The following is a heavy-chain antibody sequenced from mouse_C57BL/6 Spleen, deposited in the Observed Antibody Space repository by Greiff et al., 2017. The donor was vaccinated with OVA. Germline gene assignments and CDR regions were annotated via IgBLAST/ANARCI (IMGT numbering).Heavy chain of an antibody. D-gene: IGHD2-2*01. CDR3: ARGRMEGYDAPAWFAY. CDR2: IDPEDGET. V-gene: IGHV14-2*01. Sequence: VQLKESGAELVKPGASVKLSCTASGFNIKDYYMHWVKQRTEQGLEWIGRIDPEDGETKYAPKFQGKATITADTSSNTAYLQRSSLTSEDTAVYYCARGRMEGYDAPAWFAYWGQGTLVTVSA. CDR1: GFNIKDYY. J-gene: IGHJ3*01.